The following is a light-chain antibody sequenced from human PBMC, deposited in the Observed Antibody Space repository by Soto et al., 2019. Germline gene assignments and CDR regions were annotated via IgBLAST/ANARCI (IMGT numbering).Light chain of an antibody. J-gene: IGKJ2*01. CDR1: QSVSSN. V-gene: IGKV3-15*01. Sequence: EIVMTQSPATLSVSPGERATLSCRASQSVSSNLAWYQQKPGQAPRLLIYGASTRATGIPARFSGSGSGTEFTLTISSLQSEDFALYYCQQYNNWPPYTFGQGTKLKIK. CDR3: QQYNNWPPYT. CDR2: GAS.